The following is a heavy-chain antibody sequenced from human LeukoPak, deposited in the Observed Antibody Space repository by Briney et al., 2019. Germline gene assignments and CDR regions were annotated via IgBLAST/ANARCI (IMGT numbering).Heavy chain of an antibody. J-gene: IGHJ3*02. CDR1: GYSISSGYY. CDR2: IYHSGST. V-gene: IGHV4-38-2*01. Sequence: PSETLSLTCAVSGYSISSGYYWGWIRQPPGKGLEWIGSIYHSGSTYYNPPLKSRVTISVDTSKNQFSLKLSSVTAADTAVYYCASFTILGRLYAFDIWGQGTMVTVSS. CDR3: ASFTILGRLYAFDI. D-gene: IGHD3-3*01.